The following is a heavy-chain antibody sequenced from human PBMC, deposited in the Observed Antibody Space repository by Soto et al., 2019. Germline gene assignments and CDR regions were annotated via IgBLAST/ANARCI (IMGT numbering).Heavy chain of an antibody. CDR1: GYTFTGYY. Sequence: ASVKVSCKASGYTFTGYYMHWVRQAPGQGLEWMGWINPNSGGTNYAQKFQGRVTMTRDTSISTAYMELSRLRSDDAAVYYCAGVYSSGWHFDYWGQGTLVTVSS. CDR3: AGVYSSGWHFDY. J-gene: IGHJ4*02. CDR2: INPNSGGT. D-gene: IGHD6-19*01. V-gene: IGHV1-2*02.